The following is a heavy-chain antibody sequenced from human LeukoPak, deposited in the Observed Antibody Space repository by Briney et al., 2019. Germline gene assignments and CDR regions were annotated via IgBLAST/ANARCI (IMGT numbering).Heavy chain of an antibody. J-gene: IGHJ4*02. CDR1: GYTLTELS. Sequence: GASVKVSCKVSGYTLTELSMHWVRQAPGKGLEWMGGFDPEDGETIYAQKFQGRVTMTEDTSTDTAYMELSSLRSEDTAVYYCATGGSRDGYNRGVDYWGQGTLVTVSS. D-gene: IGHD5-24*01. CDR3: ATGGSRDGYNRGVDY. CDR2: FDPEDGET. V-gene: IGHV1-24*01.